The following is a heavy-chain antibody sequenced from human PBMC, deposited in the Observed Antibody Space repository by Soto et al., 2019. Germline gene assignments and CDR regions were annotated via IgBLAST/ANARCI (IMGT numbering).Heavy chain of an antibody. CDR1: GYTFTSYY. CDR2: INPSGGST. Sequence: ASVKVSCKASGYTFTSYYMHWVRQAPGQGLEWMGIINPSGGSTSYAQKFQGRVTMTRDTSTSTVYMELSSLRSEDTAVYYCARDAELGGSSTSCCYYYYMDVWGKGTTVTVS. D-gene: IGHD2-2*01. CDR3: ARDAELGGSSTSCCYYYYMDV. J-gene: IGHJ6*03. V-gene: IGHV1-46*03.